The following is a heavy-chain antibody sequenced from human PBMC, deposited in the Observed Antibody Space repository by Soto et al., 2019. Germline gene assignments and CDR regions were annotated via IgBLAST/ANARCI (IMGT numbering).Heavy chain of an antibody. J-gene: IGHJ6*01. CDR3: AKGISSRWLHTYYYSGMDI. V-gene: IGHV3-33*06. D-gene: IGHD6-13*01. Sequence: SSSRWPPVHQEKGKGLEWVAVIWYDGSNKYYADSVKGRFTISRDNSKNTLYLQMNSLRAEDTAVYYCAKGISSRWLHTYYYSGMDI. CDR1: SSSR. CDR2: IWYDGSNK.